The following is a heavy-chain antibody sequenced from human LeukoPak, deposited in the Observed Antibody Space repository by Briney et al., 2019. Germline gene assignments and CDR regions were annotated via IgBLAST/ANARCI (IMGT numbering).Heavy chain of an antibody. CDR3: GRDPRSPSIRSSFDI. CDR1: GFTLTIHY. CDR2: IHGDART. D-gene: IGHD1-26*01. Sequence: QSVGSLRHSPAPSGFTLTIHYMSSVRDAPGGGVECGSGIHGDARTYYAESAKGRVSTSRENPKNSQCLQMNTLRSEDTALYYSGRDPRSPSIRSSFDIWGQGTMVTVSS. J-gene: IGHJ3*02. V-gene: IGHV3-53*01.